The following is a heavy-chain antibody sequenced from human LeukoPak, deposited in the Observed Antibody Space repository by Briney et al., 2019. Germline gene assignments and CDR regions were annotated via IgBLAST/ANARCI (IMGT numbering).Heavy chain of an antibody. D-gene: IGHD5-18*01. Sequence: GGSLRLSCAASGFTFSSYWMSWVRQAPGKGLEWVANIKQDGSEKYYVDSVKGRFTISRDNAKNSLYLQMNSLRAEDTAVYFCVLGYSYGYVFDYWGQGTLATVSS. CDR2: IKQDGSEK. J-gene: IGHJ4*02. CDR1: GFTFSSYW. V-gene: IGHV3-7*01. CDR3: VLGYSYGYVFDY.